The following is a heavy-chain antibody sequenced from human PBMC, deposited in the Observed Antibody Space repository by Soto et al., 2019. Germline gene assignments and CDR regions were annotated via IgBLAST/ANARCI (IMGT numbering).Heavy chain of an antibody. V-gene: IGHV4-59*01. CDR1: GGSISSYY. J-gene: IGHJ4*02. D-gene: IGHD3-16*02. CDR2: IYYSGST. Sequence: QLQLQESCPGLVKPSETLSLTCTVSGGSISSYYWSWIRQPPGKGLEWIGYIYYSGSTNYNPSLKSRVTISVDTSKNQFSLKLSSVTAADTAVYYCARRNIAIDYWGQGTLVTVSS. CDR3: ARRNIAIDY.